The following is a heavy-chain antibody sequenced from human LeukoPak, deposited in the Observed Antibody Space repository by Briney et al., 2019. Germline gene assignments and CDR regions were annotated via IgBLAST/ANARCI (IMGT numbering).Heavy chain of an antibody. D-gene: IGHD5-18*01. CDR1: VFTSSSYW. CDR3: ARDPRGYSYGYLSV. J-gene: IGHJ6*02. Sequence: GGSLRLSCAASVFTSSSYWMHWVRQAPGKGLVWVSRINSDGSSTSYADSVKGRFTISRDNAKNTLYLKMNSLRAEDTAVYYCARDPRGYSYGYLSVWGQGTTVTVSS. CDR2: INSDGSST. V-gene: IGHV3-74*01.